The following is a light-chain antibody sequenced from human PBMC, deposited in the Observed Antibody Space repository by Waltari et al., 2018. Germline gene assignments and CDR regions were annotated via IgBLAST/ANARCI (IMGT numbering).Light chain of an antibody. CDR3: CSFTSSSTWV. CDR1: NSDLGGYTY. CDR2: DVS. Sequence: QSALTQPASVSGSPGQSITISCTGTNSDLGGYTYLSWYQQHPGKAPKLIIFDVSSRPSGVSNRFSGSKSANTASLIISGLQAEDEADYYCCSFTSSSTWVFGGGTKLTVL. J-gene: IGLJ3*02. V-gene: IGLV2-14*03.